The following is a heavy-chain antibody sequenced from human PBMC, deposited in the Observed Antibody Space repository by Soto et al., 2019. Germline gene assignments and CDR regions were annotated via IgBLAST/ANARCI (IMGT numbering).Heavy chain of an antibody. V-gene: IGHV3-30*03. Sequence: GGSLRLSCAASGFTFSSYGMHWVRQAPGKGLEWVAVISYDGSNKYYADSVKGRFTISRDNSKNTLYLQMNSLRAEDTAVYYCAPPHFDYWGQGTLVTVSS. CDR2: ISYDGSNK. CDR1: GFTFSSYG. J-gene: IGHJ4*02. CDR3: APPHFDY.